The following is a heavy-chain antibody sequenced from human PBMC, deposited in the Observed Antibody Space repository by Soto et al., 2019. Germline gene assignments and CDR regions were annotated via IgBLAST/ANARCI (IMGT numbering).Heavy chain of an antibody. V-gene: IGHV4-34*01. Sequence: QVQLQQWGAGLLKPSETLSLTCAVYDGSFSGYYWSWIRQPPGKGLEWIGEINHSGSTNYNPSLKSRVTXSXDXXKNQFSLKLSSVTAADTAVYYCARVSGIYYYGMDGWGQGTTVTVSS. D-gene: IGHD3-10*01. J-gene: IGHJ6*02. CDR3: ARVSGIYYYGMDG. CDR2: INHSGST. CDR1: DGSFSGYY.